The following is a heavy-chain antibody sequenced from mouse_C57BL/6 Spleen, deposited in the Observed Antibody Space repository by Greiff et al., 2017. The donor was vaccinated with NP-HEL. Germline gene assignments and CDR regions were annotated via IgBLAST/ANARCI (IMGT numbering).Heavy chain of an antibody. V-gene: IGHV1-69*01. Sequence: QVQLQQPGAELVMPGASVKLSCKASGYTFTSSWMHWVKQRPGQGLEWIGEIDPSDSYTNYNQKFKGKSTVTVDKSSSTAYMQLSSLTSEDSAVYYCARWGEPPCDYWGQGTTLTVSS. J-gene: IGHJ2*01. CDR3: ARWGEPPCDY. CDR1: GYTFTSSW. CDR2: IDPSDSYT.